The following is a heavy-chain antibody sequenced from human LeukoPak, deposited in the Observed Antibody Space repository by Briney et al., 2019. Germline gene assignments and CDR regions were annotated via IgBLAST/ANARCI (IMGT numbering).Heavy chain of an antibody. V-gene: IGHV4-39*01. CDR3: GRHRLYGSRSSFFDY. CDR1: GGSISTYY. Sequence: PSETLSLTCTVSGGSISTYYWGWIRQPPGKGLEWIGSIFYSGSTYYNPSLKSRITISVDTSKNQFSLKLTSATAADTAVYYCGRHRLYGSRSSFFDYWGQGTLVTVSS. D-gene: IGHD3-10*01. CDR2: IFYSGST. J-gene: IGHJ4*02.